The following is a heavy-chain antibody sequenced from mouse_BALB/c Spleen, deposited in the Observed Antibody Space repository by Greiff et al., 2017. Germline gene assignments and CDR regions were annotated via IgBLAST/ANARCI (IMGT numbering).Heavy chain of an antibody. CDR3: ARGAMITADAVDY. CDR1: GYTFTDYA. CDR2: ISTYSGDT. D-gene: IGHD2-4*01. J-gene: IGHJ4*01. V-gene: IGHV1-67*01. Sequence: VQLQQSGPELVRPGVSVKISCTGSGYTFTDYAMHWVKQSHAKSLEWIGVISTYSGDTNYNQKFKGKATMTVDTSSSTAYMELARLTSEDSAIYYCARGAMITADAVDYWGQGTPVTVSA.